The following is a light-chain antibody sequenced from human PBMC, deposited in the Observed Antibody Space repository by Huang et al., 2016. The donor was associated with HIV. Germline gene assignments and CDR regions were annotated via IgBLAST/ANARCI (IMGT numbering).Light chain of an antibody. J-gene: IGKJ4*01. CDR2: DAS. V-gene: IGKV3-11*01. CDR1: QGLANY. CDR3: QQRGNWQLT. Sequence: EIVLTQSPATLSLSPGERATLSCRASQGLANYLAWYQQKPGQAPRLLIYDASNRATGIPDRFSCSGYRTDFTLTISSLEPEDYAVYYCQQRGNWQLTFGGGTKVEIK.